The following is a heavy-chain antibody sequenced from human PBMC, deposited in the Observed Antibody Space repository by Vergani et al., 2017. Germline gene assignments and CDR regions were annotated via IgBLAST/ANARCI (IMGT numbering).Heavy chain of an antibody. J-gene: IGHJ3*02. CDR1: GFTFSSYA. CDR2: ISGSGGST. Sequence: VQLVESGGGLVKPGGSLRLSCAASGFTFSSYAMSWVRQAPGKGLEWVSAISGSGGSTYYADSVKGRFTISRDNSKNTLYLQMNSLRAEDTAVYYCAKDLFYYDSSGYYRDAFDIWGQGTMVTVSS. CDR3: AKDLFYYDSSGYYRDAFDI. D-gene: IGHD3-22*01. V-gene: IGHV3-23*04.